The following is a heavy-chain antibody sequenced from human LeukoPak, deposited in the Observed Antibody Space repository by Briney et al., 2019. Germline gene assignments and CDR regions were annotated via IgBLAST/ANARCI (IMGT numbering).Heavy chain of an antibody. Sequence: SETLSLTCTVSGGSIISSDYHWGWVRQPPGKGLEWIGAISYSGNTDYNPSLRSRVTISVDASNNQFSLRLGSVTAADTAVYHCARHCCSGPAKRVFDIWGQGTMVTVSS. CDR2: ISYSGNT. D-gene: IGHD2-15*01. J-gene: IGHJ3*02. CDR1: GGSIISSDYH. CDR3: ARHCCSGPAKRVFDI. V-gene: IGHV4-39*01.